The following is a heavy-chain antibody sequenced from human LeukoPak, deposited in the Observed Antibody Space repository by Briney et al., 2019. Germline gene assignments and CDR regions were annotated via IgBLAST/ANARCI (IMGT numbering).Heavy chain of an antibody. Sequence: LGGSLILSCAASGFTFSDYYMSWIRQAPGKGLEWVSYISSSGSTIYYADSVKGRFTISRDNAKNSLYLQMNSLRAEDTAVYYCARGPGVLRPLRSSNWFDPWGQGTLVTVSS. V-gene: IGHV3-11*04. CDR1: GFTFSDYY. J-gene: IGHJ5*02. CDR3: ARGPGVLRPLRSSNWFDP. CDR2: ISSSGSTI. D-gene: IGHD3-3*01.